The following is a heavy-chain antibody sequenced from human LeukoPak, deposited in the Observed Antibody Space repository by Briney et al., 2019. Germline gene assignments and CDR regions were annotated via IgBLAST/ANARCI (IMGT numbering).Heavy chain of an antibody. CDR1: GFTFSSYG. CDR3: VRTAGSTNNNWFDP. J-gene: IGHJ5*02. Sequence: GGSLRLSCAASGFTFSSYGMHWVRQAPGKGLEWISYISGSSDDIVYADSVKGRFTISRDNAKNSLYLQMNSLRAEDTAVYYCVRTAGSTNNNWFDPWGQGTLVTVSS. D-gene: IGHD3-10*01. CDR2: ISGSSDDI. V-gene: IGHV3-48*01.